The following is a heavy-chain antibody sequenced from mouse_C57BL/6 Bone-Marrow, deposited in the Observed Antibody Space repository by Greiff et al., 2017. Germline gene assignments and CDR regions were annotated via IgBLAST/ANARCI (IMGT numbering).Heavy chain of an antibody. Sequence: QVQLQQSGAELARPGASVKLSCKASGYTFTSYGISWVKQRTGQGLEWIGEIYPRSGNTYYNEKFKGKATLTADKSSSTAYMALRSLTSEDSAVYFCARPTPYAMDYWGQGTSVTVSS. CDR1: GYTFTSYG. J-gene: IGHJ4*01. CDR2: IYPRSGNT. V-gene: IGHV1-81*01. CDR3: ARPTPYAMDY.